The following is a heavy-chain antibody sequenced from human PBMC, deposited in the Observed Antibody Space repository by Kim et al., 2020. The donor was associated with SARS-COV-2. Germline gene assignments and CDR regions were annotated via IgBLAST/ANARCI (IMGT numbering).Heavy chain of an antibody. V-gene: IGHV4-39*01. J-gene: IGHJ4*02. Sequence: SNNPDPTSRVTISVDTSKNQFSLKLSSVTAADTAVYYCARLLAVAGDFDYWGQGTLVTVSS. CDR3: ARLLAVAGDFDY. D-gene: IGHD6-19*01.